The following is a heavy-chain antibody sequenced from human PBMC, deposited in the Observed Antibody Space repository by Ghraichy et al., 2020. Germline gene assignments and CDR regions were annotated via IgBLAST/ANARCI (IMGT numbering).Heavy chain of an antibody. CDR1: GGTFSSYA. J-gene: IGHJ4*02. CDR3: ARANGMNSNIDY. Sequence: SVKVSCKASGGTFSSYAISWVRQAPGQGLEWMGGIIPIFGTANYAQKFQGRVTITADKSTSTAYMELSSLRSEDTAVYHCARANGMNSNIDYWGQGTLVTVSS. D-gene: IGHD4-11*01. V-gene: IGHV1-69*06. CDR2: IIPIFGTA.